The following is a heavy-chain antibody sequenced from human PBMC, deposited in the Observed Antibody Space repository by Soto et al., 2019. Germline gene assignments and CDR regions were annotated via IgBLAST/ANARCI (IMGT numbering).Heavy chain of an antibody. V-gene: IGHV4-59*01. D-gene: IGHD4-17*01. Sequence: PSETLSLTCTVSGGSISTYYWSWIRQPPGKGLKWIGYIYYSGSTNYNPSIKSRVTISVDTSKNQFSLKLSSVTAADTAVYYCARVGLTVSTYNYHYHMDFWGQGTTVTVSS. CDR3: ARVGLTVSTYNYHYHMDF. CDR1: GGSISTYY. J-gene: IGHJ6*03. CDR2: IYYSGST.